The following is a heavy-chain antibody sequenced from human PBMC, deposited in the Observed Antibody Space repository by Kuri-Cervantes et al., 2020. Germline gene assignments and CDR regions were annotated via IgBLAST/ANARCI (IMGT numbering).Heavy chain of an antibody. CDR3: AKVAIPAGTRGRLSYYYGLDV. Sequence: GESLKISCVASRFTFSSYAIYWVRQAPGKGLEWVAVISYDGSKTYYADSVKGRFTISRDNSKNTLYLQMNSLRAEDTAVYYCAKVAIPAGTRGRLSYYYGLDVWGQGTTVTVSS. J-gene: IGHJ6*02. CDR1: RFTFSSYA. V-gene: IGHV3-30*07. D-gene: IGHD2-2*01. CDR2: ISYDGSKT.